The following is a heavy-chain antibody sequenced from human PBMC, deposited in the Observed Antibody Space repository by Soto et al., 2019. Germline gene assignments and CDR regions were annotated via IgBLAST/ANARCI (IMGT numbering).Heavy chain of an antibody. CDR1: GFTFSSYS. CDR2: ISSSSNTI. V-gene: IGHV3-48*01. CDR3: AREVAAAVWFDY. Sequence: EVKLVASGGGLVQPGGSLRLSCAASGFTFSSYSMNWVRQAPGKGLEWVSYISSSSNTIYYADSVKGRFTISRDNAKNSLYLQMNSLRAKDTAVYYCAREVAAAVWFDYRGQVALVTVSS. J-gene: IGHJ4*02. D-gene: IGHD6-13*01.